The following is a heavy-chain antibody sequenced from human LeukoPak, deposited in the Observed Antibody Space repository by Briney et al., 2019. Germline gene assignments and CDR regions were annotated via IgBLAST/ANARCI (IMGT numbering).Heavy chain of an antibody. J-gene: IGHJ4*02. Sequence: PSETLSLTCSFTGASVSSYYWGWIRQPPGKGLEWIGSIYYSGSTYYNPSLKSRVTISVDTSKNQFSLKLSSVTAADTAVYYCARSYGDDFWSGYYTEPPDYWGQGTLVTVSS. CDR2: IYYSGST. CDR1: GASVSSYY. V-gene: IGHV4-39*01. CDR3: ARSYGDDFWSGYYTEPPDY. D-gene: IGHD3-3*01.